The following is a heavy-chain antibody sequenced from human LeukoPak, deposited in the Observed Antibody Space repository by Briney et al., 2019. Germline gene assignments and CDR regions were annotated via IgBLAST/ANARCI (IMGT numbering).Heavy chain of an antibody. CDR1: GYTFIDYY. Sequence: ASVKVSCKASGYTFIDYYIHWVRQAPGQGLEWMGWIDPNSGGTKYAQKFQGRVTMTRDTSITTTYMELSSLRSDDTAVYFCARNYMYGGDFWGQGTTVTVSS. CDR2: IDPNSGGT. D-gene: IGHD2-8*01. CDR3: ARNYMYGGDF. J-gene: IGHJ4*02. V-gene: IGHV1-2*02.